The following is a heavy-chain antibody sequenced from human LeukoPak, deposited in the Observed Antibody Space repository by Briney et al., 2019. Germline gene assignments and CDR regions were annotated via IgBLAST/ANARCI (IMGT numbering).Heavy chain of an antibody. Sequence: ASVKVSCKASGYTFTGYYMHWVRQAPGQGLEWMGWIDPNSGGTNYAQKFQGRVTMTRDTSISTAYMELSRLRSDDTAVYYCASTVLWFGELWLDDIWGQGTMVTVSS. CDR1: GYTFTGYY. CDR2: IDPNSGGT. D-gene: IGHD3-10*01. V-gene: IGHV1-2*02. J-gene: IGHJ3*02. CDR3: ASTVLWFGELWLDDI.